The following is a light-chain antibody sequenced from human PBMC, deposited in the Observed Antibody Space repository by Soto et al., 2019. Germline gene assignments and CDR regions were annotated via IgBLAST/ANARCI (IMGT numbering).Light chain of an antibody. CDR2: DDN. Sequence: QSVLPQPPSVSAAPGQKVTISCSGSSSNIGGNSVFWYQQLPGTAPKLLIYDDNKRPSGIPDRFSGFKSGTSATLGITGFQTGDEADYYCGSWDSSLSAYVFGTGTKVTVL. J-gene: IGLJ1*01. CDR3: GSWDSSLSAYV. V-gene: IGLV1-51*01. CDR1: SSNIGGNS.